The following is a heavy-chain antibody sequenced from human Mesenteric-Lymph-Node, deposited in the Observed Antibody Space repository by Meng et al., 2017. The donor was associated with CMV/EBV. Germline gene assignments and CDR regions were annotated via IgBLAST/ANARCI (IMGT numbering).Heavy chain of an antibody. CDR3: VRDNWHLERGLVYYFDY. CDR1: GFTFSSSW. Sequence: GGSLRLSCAASGFTFSSSWMSWVRQAPGKGLEWVANIRQDGGEKYYVDAVKGRFTISRDNAKTSLYLQMNSLGAEDSAVYYCVRDNWHLERGLVYYFDYWGQGILVTVSS. CDR2: IRQDGGEK. J-gene: IGHJ4*02. D-gene: IGHD1-20*01. V-gene: IGHV3-7*01.